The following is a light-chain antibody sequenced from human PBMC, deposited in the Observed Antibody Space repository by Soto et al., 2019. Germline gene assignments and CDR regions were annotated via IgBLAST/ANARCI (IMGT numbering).Light chain of an antibody. Sequence: QSALTQPASVSGSPGQSITISCTGTSSDVGRYNLVSWYQQYPGKAPEVIIYEVSKRPSGVSNRFSGSKSGNTASLTISGLQAEDEADYYCCSYAGSSSVVFGGGTKVTVL. CDR3: CSYAGSSSVV. CDR2: EVS. J-gene: IGLJ2*01. V-gene: IGLV2-23*02. CDR1: SSDVGRYNL.